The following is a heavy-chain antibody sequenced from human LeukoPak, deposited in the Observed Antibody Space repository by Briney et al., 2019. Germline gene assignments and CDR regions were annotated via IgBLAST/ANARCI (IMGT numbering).Heavy chain of an antibody. Sequence: ASVKVSCKASGGTFSSSAFSWVRQAPGQGLEWMGGIIPLFGTADYAQNFQGRVTITADGSTTTAYLELTSLRSEDTAVYYCASPPAGYCSVSTCYRALEYWGQGTLVTVSS. CDR2: IIPLFGTA. CDR1: GGTFSSSA. CDR3: ASPPAGYCSVSTCYRALEY. J-gene: IGHJ4*02. D-gene: IGHD2-15*01. V-gene: IGHV1-69*01.